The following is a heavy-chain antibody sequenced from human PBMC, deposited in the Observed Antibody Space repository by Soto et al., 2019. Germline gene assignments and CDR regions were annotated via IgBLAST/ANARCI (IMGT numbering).Heavy chain of an antibody. V-gene: IGHV3-30*18. J-gene: IGHJ6*02. CDR1: GFTFSSYG. CDR2: ISYDGSNK. CDR3: AKDVVTIFGVVRARYYYYGMDV. D-gene: IGHD3-3*01. Sequence: LRLSCAASGFTFSSYGMHWVRQAPGKGLEWVAVISYDGSNKYYADSVKGRFTISRDNSKNTLYLQMNSLRAEDTAVYYCAKDVVTIFGVVRARYYYYGMDVWGQGTTVTVS.